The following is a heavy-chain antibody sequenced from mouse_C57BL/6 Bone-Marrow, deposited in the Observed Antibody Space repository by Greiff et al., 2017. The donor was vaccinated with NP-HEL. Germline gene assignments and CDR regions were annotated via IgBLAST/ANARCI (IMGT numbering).Heavy chain of an antibody. CDR3: AYGYRNY. Sequence: VQLKESGAELVRPGASVKLSCTASGFNIKDDYMHWVKQRPEQGLEWIGWIDPENGDTEYASKFQGKATITADTSSNTAYLQLSSLTSEDTAVYYCAYGYRNYWGQGTTLTVSS. J-gene: IGHJ2*01. CDR1: GFNIKDDY. D-gene: IGHD2-2*01. V-gene: IGHV14-4*01. CDR2: IDPENGDT.